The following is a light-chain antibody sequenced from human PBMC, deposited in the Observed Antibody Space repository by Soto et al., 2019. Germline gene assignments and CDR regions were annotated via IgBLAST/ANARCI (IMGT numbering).Light chain of an antibody. J-gene: IGKJ1*01. CDR3: QQYNSWPRT. Sequence: EIVLTQSPGILSLSPGERASLSCGASQSISSSFLAWYQQKPGQAPRLLIYGASSRATAIPARFTASGSGTEFTLTISSLQSEDFAVYYCQQYNSWPRTFGQGTKVDIK. V-gene: IGKV3-15*01. CDR1: QSISSS. CDR2: GAS.